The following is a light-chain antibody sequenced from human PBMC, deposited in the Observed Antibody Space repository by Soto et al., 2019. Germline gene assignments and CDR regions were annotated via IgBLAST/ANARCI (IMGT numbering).Light chain of an antibody. J-gene: IGKJ1*01. Sequence: DLQMTQSPSTLSASVGDRVTITCRASQSVSSWLAWYQQKPGKAPKLLIYKASSLETGVPSRFSGSGSGTEFTLTLSSQQPDDFSSYYCQQYNSHWTFGQGNPVQIK. CDR2: KAS. CDR3: QQYNSHWT. CDR1: QSVSSW. V-gene: IGKV1-5*03.